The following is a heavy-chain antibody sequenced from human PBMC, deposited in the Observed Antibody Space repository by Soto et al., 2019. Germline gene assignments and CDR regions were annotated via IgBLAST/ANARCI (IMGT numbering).Heavy chain of an antibody. CDR1: GYTFTYRY. V-gene: IGHV1-45*02. D-gene: IGHD2-8*01. CDR2: ITIYNGNT. CDR3: SRSSLVSAHYSFEV. Sequence: QMDLVQSGAEVKRPGSSVKISCTASGYTFTYRYLHWVRQAPGQPFGYMGWITIYNGNTGYAQRFKERVVIARENNLSTAYMELSGLTSEDKAMYYCSRSSLVSAHYSFEVWGQGTLVTVSS. J-gene: IGHJ3*01.